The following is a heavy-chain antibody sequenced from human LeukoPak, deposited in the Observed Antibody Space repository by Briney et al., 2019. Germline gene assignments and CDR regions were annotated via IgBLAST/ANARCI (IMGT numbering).Heavy chain of an antibody. CDR2: INPNSGGT. CDR3: VRAVYNYYGSGSYADY. CDR1: GYTFTGYY. V-gene: IGHV1-2*02. D-gene: IGHD3-10*01. J-gene: IGHJ4*02. Sequence: GASVKVSCKASGYTFTGYYMHWVRQAPGQGLEWMGWINPNSGGTNYAQKFQGRVTMTRDTSISTAYMELSRLRSDDTAVYYCVRAVYNYYGSGSYADYWGQGTLVTVSS.